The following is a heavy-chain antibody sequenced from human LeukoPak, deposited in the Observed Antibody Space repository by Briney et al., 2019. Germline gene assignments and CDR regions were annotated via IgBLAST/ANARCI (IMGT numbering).Heavy chain of an antibody. Sequence: ASVKVSCKASGYTFTGYYMHWVRQAPGQGLEWMGWINPNSGGTNYAQKFQGRVTMTRDTSISTACMELSRLRSDDTAVYYCARDRATLADDAFDIWGQGTMVTVSS. J-gene: IGHJ3*02. V-gene: IGHV1-2*02. D-gene: IGHD6-13*01. CDR3: ARDRATLADDAFDI. CDR2: INPNSGGT. CDR1: GYTFTGYY.